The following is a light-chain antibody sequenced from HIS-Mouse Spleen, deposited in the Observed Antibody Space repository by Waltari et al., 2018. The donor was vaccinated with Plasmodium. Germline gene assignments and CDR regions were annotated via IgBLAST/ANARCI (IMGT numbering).Light chain of an antibody. CDR3: QQYGSSSWT. V-gene: IGKV3-20*01. J-gene: IGKJ1*01. CDR1: QSVSSSY. Sequence: IVLTQSAGTLSLSTGERATLSCRASQSVSSSYLAWYQQKPGQAPRLLIYGASSRATGIPDRFSGSGSGTDFTLTISRLEPEDFAVYYCQQYGSSSWTFGQGTKVEIK. CDR2: GAS.